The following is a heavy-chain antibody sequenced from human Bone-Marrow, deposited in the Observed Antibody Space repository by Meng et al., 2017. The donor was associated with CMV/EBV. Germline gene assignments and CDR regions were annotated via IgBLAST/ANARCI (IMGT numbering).Heavy chain of an antibody. D-gene: IGHD3-10*01. CDR3: EGRYYGVDAFDI. CDR2: IRYDGSNK. CDR1: GFTFSSYG. V-gene: IGHV3-30*02. J-gene: IGHJ3*02. Sequence: GESLKISCAASGFTFSSYGMHWVRQAPGKGLEWVGFIRYDGSNKYYADSVKGRFTISRDNSKNTLYLQMNSLRAEDTAVYYCEGRYYGVDAFDIWGQGTMVTVSS.